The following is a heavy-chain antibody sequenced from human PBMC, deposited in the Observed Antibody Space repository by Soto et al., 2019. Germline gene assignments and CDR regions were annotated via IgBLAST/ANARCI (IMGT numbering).Heavy chain of an antibody. CDR2: ISSSSSYI. V-gene: IGHV3-21*01. D-gene: IGHD3-3*01. J-gene: IGHJ4*02. CDR3: ARGNTIFGVVNKFDY. Sequence: LRLSCAASGFTFSSYSMNWVRQAPGKGLEWVSSISSSSSYIYYADSVKGRFTISRDNAKNSLYLQMNSLRAEDTAVYYCARGNTIFGVVNKFDYWGQGTLVTVSS. CDR1: GFTFSSYS.